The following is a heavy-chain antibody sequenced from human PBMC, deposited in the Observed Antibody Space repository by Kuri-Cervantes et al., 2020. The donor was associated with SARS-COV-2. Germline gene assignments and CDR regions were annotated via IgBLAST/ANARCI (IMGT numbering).Heavy chain of an antibody. D-gene: IGHD5-18*01. Sequence: ASVKVSCKASGYTFTSYGISWVRQAPGQGLEWMGWISAYNGNTNYAQKLQGRVTMTTDTSTSTAYMELSSLRSEDTAVYYCALRGYSYGSVMGYYYYGMDVWGQGTMVTVSS. CDR1: GYTFTSYG. V-gene: IGHV1-18*01. CDR2: ISAYNGNT. J-gene: IGHJ6*02. CDR3: ALRGYSYGSVMGYYYYGMDV.